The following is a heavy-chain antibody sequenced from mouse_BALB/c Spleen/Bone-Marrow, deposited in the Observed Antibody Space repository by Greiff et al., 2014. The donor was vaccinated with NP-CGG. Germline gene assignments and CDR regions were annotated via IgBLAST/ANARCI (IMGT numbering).Heavy chain of an antibody. Sequence: VQLQQPGPELVKPGASVKVSCKASGYAFTNYNMYWVKQSHGKSLEWIGYFDPYNGGTSYNQRFKGKATLTVDKSSSTAYMHLNSLTSEDSAVYYCARSFAMDCWGQGTSVTVSS. J-gene: IGHJ4*01. CDR3: ARSFAMDC. V-gene: IGHV1S135*01. CDR2: FDPYNGGT. CDR1: GYAFTNYN.